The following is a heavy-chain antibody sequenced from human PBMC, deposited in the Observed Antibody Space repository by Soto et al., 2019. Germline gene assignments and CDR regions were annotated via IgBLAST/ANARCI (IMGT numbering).Heavy chain of an antibody. D-gene: IGHD5-18*01. J-gene: IGHJ4*02. V-gene: IGHV3-21*01. CDR3: ARGVKGYSYGLYYFDN. CDR2: ISNSGSDI. Sequence: GGSLRLSCAASGFTFSSYSVNWVRQAPGKGLEWVSLISNSGSDIYYADSAKGRFTISRDNAKSSLFLQMNNLRAEDTAVYYCARGVKGYSYGLYYFDNWGQGTLVTVSS. CDR1: GFTFSSYS.